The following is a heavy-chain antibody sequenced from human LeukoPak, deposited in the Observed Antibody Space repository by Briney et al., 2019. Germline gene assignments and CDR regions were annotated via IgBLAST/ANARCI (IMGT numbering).Heavy chain of an antibody. CDR2: SSHGGNT. Sequence: SETLSLTCAVFGVSFSDYYWSWIRQTSGKGLEWIGESSHGGNTKYNPSLNSRVTISVDRSKKQFSLELGSVSAADTAVYYCARGRYYYYYGMDVWGQGTTVTVSS. J-gene: IGHJ6*02. CDR1: GVSFSDYY. V-gene: IGHV4-34*01. CDR3: ARGRYYYYYGMDV.